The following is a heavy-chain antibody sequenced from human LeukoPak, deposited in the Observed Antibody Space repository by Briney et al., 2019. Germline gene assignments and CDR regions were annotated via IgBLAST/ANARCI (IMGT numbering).Heavy chain of an antibody. CDR1: GYTFTSYG. D-gene: IGHD3-3*01. CDR2: ISAYNGNT. CDR3: ARGWYYDFWSGLNWFDP. V-gene: IGHV1-18*01. Sequence: ASVKVSCKASGYTFTSYGISWVRQAPGQGLEWMGWISAYNGNTNYAQKLQGRVTMTTDTSTSTAYMELRSLRSDDTAVYYCARGWYYDFWSGLNWFDPWGQGTLVTVSS. J-gene: IGHJ5*02.